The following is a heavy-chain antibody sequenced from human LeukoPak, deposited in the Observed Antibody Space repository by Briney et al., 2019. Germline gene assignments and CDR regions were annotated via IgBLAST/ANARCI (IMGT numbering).Heavy chain of an antibody. CDR3: AREPDYEILTGSLGY. D-gene: IGHD3-9*01. Sequence: ASVKVSCKASGYTFTSYGISWVRQAPGQGLEWMGWISAYNGNTNYAQKLQGRVTMTTDTSTSTAYMELRSLRSDDTAVYYCAREPDYEILTGSLGYWGQGTLVTVSS. V-gene: IGHV1-18*01. J-gene: IGHJ4*02. CDR1: GYTFTSYG. CDR2: ISAYNGNT.